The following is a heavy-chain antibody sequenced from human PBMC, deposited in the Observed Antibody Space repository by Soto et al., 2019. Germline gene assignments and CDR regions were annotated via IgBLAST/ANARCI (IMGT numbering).Heavy chain of an antibody. J-gene: IGHJ6*02. CDR1: GGSFSGYQ. D-gene: IGHD3-16*01. Sequence: SETLSLTCAVYGGSFSGYQWSWIRQAPGKGLEWIGEINHSGSTNYSPSLKSRVTISIDTSKNQFPLMLSSVTAADTAMYYCARYGEVTPRRYGMDVWGQGTTVTVSS. V-gene: IGHV4-34*01. CDR2: INHSGST. CDR3: ARYGEVTPRRYGMDV.